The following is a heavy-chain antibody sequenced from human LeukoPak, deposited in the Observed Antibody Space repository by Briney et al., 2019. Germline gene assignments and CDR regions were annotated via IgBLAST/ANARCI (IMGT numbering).Heavy chain of an antibody. V-gene: IGHV3-7*01. CDR1: GFTFSSYW. D-gene: IGHD6-19*01. CDR3: ARGALVAGGYYYYYMDV. Sequence: PGGSLRLSCAASGFTFSSYWMSWVRQAPGKGLEWVANIKQDGSEKYYVDSVKGRFTISRDNAKNSLYLQMNSLRAEDTAVYYCARGALVAGGYYYYYMDVWGKGTTVTVSS. CDR2: IKQDGSEK. J-gene: IGHJ6*03.